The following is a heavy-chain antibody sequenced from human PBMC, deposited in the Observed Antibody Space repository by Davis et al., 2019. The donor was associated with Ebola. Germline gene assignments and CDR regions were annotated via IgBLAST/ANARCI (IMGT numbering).Heavy chain of an antibody. CDR1: GFTFSNAW. J-gene: IGHJ6*02. V-gene: IGHV3-48*04. CDR2: ISSSGSTI. D-gene: IGHD2-2*01. CDR3: ARDESCSSTSCFYYYYYGMDV. Sequence: GESLKISCAASGFTFSNAWMNWVRQAPGKGLEWVSYISSSGSTIYYADSVKGRFTISRDNAKNSLYLQMNSLRAEDTAVYYCARDESCSSTSCFYYYYYGMDVWGQGTTVTVSS.